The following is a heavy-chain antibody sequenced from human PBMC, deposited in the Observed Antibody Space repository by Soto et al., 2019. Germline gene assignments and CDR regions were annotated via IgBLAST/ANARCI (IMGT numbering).Heavy chain of an antibody. CDR2: ISAFHDKT. Sequence: ASVKVSCAASGFTFKSFGFSWVRQVPGQGLEWMGWISAFHDKTTYTQKFQGRVTFTTDTSTTTVHMELRNLTSDDTAIYYCVRDYFDFWVGSRPHHFSNYYGMDVWGQGTAVTVSS. D-gene: IGHD3-3*01. J-gene: IGHJ6*02. CDR1: GFTFKSFG. CDR3: VRDYFDFWVGSRPHHFSNYYGMDV. V-gene: IGHV1-18*01.